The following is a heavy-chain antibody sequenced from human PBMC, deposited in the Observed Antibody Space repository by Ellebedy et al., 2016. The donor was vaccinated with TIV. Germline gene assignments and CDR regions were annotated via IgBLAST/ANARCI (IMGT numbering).Heavy chain of an antibody. J-gene: IGHJ4*02. V-gene: IGHV3-23*01. CDR2: IRDSGGTT. D-gene: IGHD2-21*01. CDR1: GFAFSSYA. Sequence: PGGSLRLSCAASGFAFSSYAMSWVRQAPGKGLELLSSIRDSGGTTYYADSVKGRFTISKDNSKSTLYLQMNSLSAEDTATYYCERDHWGGYGTGPASQHDSWGQGTLVTVSS. CDR3: ERDHWGGYGTGPASQHDS.